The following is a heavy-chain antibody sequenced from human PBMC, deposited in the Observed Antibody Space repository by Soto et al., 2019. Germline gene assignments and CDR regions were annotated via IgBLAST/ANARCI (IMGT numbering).Heavy chain of an antibody. CDR2: ISSSSSYI. CDR3: ARDVSESWDIVVVPAAYPFDP. Sequence: EVQLVESGGGLVKPGGSLRLSCAASGFTFSSYSMNWVRQAPGKGLEWVSSISSSSSYIYYADSVKGRFTISRDNAKNSLNLQMNSLRAEDTAVYYCARDVSESWDIVVVPAAYPFDPWGQGTLVTVSS. D-gene: IGHD2-2*01. CDR1: GFTFSSYS. V-gene: IGHV3-21*01. J-gene: IGHJ5*02.